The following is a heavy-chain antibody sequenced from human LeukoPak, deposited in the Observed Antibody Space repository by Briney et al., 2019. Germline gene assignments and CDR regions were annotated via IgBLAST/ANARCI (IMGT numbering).Heavy chain of an antibody. D-gene: IGHD3-22*01. CDR3: ARGGDYYDSSGYFY. J-gene: IGHJ4*02. V-gene: IGHV4-31*03. Sequence: SQTLSLTCTVSGGSISSGGYYWSWIRQHPGKGLEWIGYIYYSGSTYYNPPLKSRVTISVDTSKNQFSLKLSSVTAADTAVYYCARGGDYYDSSGYFYWGQGTLVTVSS. CDR2: IYYSGST. CDR1: GGSISSGGYY.